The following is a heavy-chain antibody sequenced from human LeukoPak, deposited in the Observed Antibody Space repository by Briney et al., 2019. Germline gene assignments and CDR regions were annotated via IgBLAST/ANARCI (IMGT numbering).Heavy chain of an antibody. Sequence: GGSLRLSCAASGFTFSSYAMHWVRQAPGKGLEWVAVISYDGSNKYYADSVKGRFTISRDNSKNTLYLQMNSLRAEDTAVYYCARDRARVGFDYWGQGTLVTVSS. J-gene: IGHJ4*02. V-gene: IGHV3-30-3*01. CDR3: ARDRARVGFDY. CDR2: ISYDGSNK. D-gene: IGHD1-26*01. CDR1: GFTFSSYA.